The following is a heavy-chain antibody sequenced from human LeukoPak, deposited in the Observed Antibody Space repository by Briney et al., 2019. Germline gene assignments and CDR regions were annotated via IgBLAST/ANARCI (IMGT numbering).Heavy chain of an antibody. Sequence: ETLSLTCTVSGGSISSSIYYWGWIRQPPGRGLGWFLCIRGSGVSTYYADSVKGRFTISRDNPKNTLYLQMTNLRAEDTAVYYCAKDRSDSLPNHRHNYYGSGTYIYWGQGTLVTVSS. CDR3: AKDRSDSLPNHRHNYYGSGTYIY. CDR2: IRGSGVST. V-gene: IGHV3-23*01. J-gene: IGHJ4*02. D-gene: IGHD3-10*01. CDR1: GGSISSSIYY.